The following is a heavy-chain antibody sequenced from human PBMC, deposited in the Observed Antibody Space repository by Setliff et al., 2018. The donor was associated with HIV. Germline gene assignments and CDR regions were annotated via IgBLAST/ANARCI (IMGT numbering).Heavy chain of an antibody. J-gene: IGHJ4*02. V-gene: IGHV1-18*01. CDR2: INADNGNT. CDR1: GYTFTSYG. Sequence: ASVKVSCKASGYTFTSYGISWVRQAPGQGLEWMGWINADNGNTNYAQKFQGRVTMTTDTSTSTVYMELWSLRSDDTAVYYCARRECGGDCHPDYFGHWGLGTLVTVSS. D-gene: IGHD2-21*02. CDR3: ARRECGGDCHPDYFGH.